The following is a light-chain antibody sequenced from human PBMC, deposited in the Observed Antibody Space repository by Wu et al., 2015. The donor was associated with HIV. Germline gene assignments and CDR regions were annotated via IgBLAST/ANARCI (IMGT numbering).Light chain of an antibody. CDR1: QSISRN. J-gene: IGKJ3*01. Sequence: EIVMTQSPATLSVSPGERATLSCRASQSISRNLAWYQQKPGQAPRLLIYGASTRATGIPARFSGSGSGTEFTLTISSLQSEDFAVYYCQQYNNWLSTFGPGTKVDIK. V-gene: IGKV3-15*01. CDR3: QQYNNWLST. CDR2: GAS.